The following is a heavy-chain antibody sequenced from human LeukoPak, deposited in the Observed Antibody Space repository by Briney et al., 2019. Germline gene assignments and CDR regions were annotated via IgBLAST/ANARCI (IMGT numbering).Heavy chain of an antibody. CDR3: AKREGENNGPIDS. Sequence: GGSLRLSCAASGFTFSNSAMAWVRQAPGTGLEWVSTISGGGRHTYHADSVKGRFTISRDNFKSTTYLQMSSLRAEDTAVYYCAKREGENNGPIDSWGQGTLVTVSS. V-gene: IGHV3-23*01. CDR2: ISGGGRHT. J-gene: IGHJ4*02. D-gene: IGHD5-24*01. CDR1: GFTFSNSA.